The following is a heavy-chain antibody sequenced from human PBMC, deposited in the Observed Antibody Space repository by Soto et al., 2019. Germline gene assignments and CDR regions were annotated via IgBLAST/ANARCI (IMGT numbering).Heavy chain of an antibody. CDR2: IYHSGST. V-gene: IGHV4-4*02. CDR1: GGSISSSNW. CDR3: ARDRPTIFGVVPLYYYGMDV. J-gene: IGHJ6*02. Sequence: SETLSLTCAVSGGSISSSNWWSWVRQPPGKGLEWIGEIYHSGSTNYNPSLKSRVTISVDKSKNQFSLKLSSVTTADTAVYYCARDRPTIFGVVPLYYYGMDVWGQGTTVTVSS. D-gene: IGHD3-3*01.